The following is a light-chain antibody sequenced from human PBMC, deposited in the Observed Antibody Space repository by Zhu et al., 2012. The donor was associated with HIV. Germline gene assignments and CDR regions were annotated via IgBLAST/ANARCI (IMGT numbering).Light chain of an antibody. CDR2: GAS. V-gene: IGKV1-9*01. J-gene: IGKJ4*01. Sequence: DIQLTQSPSFLSASVGDRVTKKPGKAPKLLIYGASVLQSGVPSRFSGSGSGTEFTLTISSLQPEDFATYFCQHLTLYPTFGGGSKVEIK. CDR3: QHLTLYPT.